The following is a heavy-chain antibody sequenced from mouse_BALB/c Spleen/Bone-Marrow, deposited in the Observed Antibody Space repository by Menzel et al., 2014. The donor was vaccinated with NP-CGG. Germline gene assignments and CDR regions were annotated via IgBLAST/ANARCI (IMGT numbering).Heavy chain of an antibody. V-gene: IGHV1-31*01. CDR1: GCSFTGYY. CDR3: ARAAYYFDY. D-gene: IGHD1-2*01. Sequence: VQLQQPGPELVKPGASVKISCKASGCSFTGYYMHWVKQSHVKSLEWIGRINPYNGATSYNQNFKDKASLTVDKSSSTAYMELHSLTSEDSAVYYCARAAYYFDYWGQGTTLTVSS. CDR2: INPYNGAT. J-gene: IGHJ2*01.